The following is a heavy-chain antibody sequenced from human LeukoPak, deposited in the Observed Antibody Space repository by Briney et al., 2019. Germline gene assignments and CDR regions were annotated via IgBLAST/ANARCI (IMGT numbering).Heavy chain of an antibody. D-gene: IGHD6-13*01. CDR3: ATTRRYSSSWDRGFFDY. J-gene: IGHJ4*02. V-gene: IGHV3-33*01. CDR1: GFTFSSYG. CDR2: IWYDGSNK. Sequence: PGGSLRLSCAASGFTFSSYGMHWVRQAPGKGLEWVAVIWYDGSNKYYADSVKGRFTISRDNSKNTLYLQMNSLRAEDTAVYYCATTRRYSSSWDRGFFDYWGQGTLVTVSS.